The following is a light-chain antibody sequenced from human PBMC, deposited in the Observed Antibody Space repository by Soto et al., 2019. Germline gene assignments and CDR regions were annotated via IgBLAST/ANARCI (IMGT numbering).Light chain of an antibody. CDR2: GAS. V-gene: IGKV3-20*01. J-gene: IGKJ1*01. Sequence: EILLTQSPGTLSLSPGERATLSCGASQSVSSSYLAWYQQRPGQAPRLLIYGASSRATGIPDRFTGSGSGTEFTLTISRLQSEDFAVYYCQQFNSWPQTFGPGTRWIS. CDR3: QQFNSWPQT. CDR1: QSVSSSY.